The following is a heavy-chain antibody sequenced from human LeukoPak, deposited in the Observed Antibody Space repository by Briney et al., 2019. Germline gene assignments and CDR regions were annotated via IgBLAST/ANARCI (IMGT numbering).Heavy chain of an antibody. J-gene: IGHJ3*02. Sequence: ASVNVSCKASGYTFTGYYMHWVRQAPGQGLEWMGWINPNSGGTNYAQKFQGWVTMTRDTSISTAYMELSRLRSDDTAAYYCARDLSGYYTAFDIWGQGTMVTVSS. CDR1: GYTFTGYY. CDR2: INPNSGGT. CDR3: ARDLSGYYTAFDI. V-gene: IGHV1-2*04. D-gene: IGHD1-26*01.